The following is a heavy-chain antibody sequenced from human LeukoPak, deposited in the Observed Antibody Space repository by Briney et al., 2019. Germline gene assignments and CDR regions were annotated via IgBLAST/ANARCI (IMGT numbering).Heavy chain of an antibody. D-gene: IGHD2-2*01. Sequence: GGSLRLSCAASGFTFSSYAMTWVRQAPGKGLEWVSTISDNGGRTYCADSVKGRFTTSRDNSKNTLYLQMNSLRAGDTAVYYCAKGAGSTSWTYYYMDVWGKGTTVTVSS. V-gene: IGHV3-23*01. CDR3: AKGAGSTSWTYYYMDV. J-gene: IGHJ6*03. CDR2: ISDNGGRT. CDR1: GFTFSSYA.